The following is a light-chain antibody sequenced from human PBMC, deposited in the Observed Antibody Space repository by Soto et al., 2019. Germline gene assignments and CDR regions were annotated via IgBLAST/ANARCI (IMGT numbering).Light chain of an antibody. Sequence: EIVLTQSPGSLSLSPGERATLSCRASQSVDSMFFAWYQQRPGQAPRLLIYGASRRATGIPDRFTGSGSGTDFTLTISGLEPEDFALYYCQQYDSSVTFGLGTKVEIK. CDR1: QSVDSMF. CDR3: QQYDSSVT. J-gene: IGKJ1*01. CDR2: GAS. V-gene: IGKV3-20*01.